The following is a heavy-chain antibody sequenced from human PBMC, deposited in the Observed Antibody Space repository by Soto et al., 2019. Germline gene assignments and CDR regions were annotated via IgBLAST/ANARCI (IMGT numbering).Heavy chain of an antibody. D-gene: IGHD3-22*01. J-gene: IGHJ3*02. CDR1: GGSISSGDYY. V-gene: IGHV4-30-4*01. CDR2: IYNSGSS. CDR3: ASSRYDSSGYSPNDAFDI. Sequence: PSETLSLTCTVSGGSISSGDYYWSWIRQPPGKGLEWIGYIYNSGSSYYNPSLKSRFTISVDMSKNHFSLKLSSVTAADTAVYYCASSRYDSSGYSPNDAFDIWGQGTMVTVPS.